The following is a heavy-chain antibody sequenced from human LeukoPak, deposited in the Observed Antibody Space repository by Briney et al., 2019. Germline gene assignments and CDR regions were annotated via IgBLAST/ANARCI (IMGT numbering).Heavy chain of an antibody. Sequence: ASVKVSCKASGYTFTSYDINWVRQAPGQGLEWMGIINPSGGSTSYAQKFQGRVTMTRDTSTSTVYMELSSLRSEDTAVYYCARVGYYGSGSYSNFDYWGQGTLVTVSS. CDR2: INPSGGST. V-gene: IGHV1-46*01. D-gene: IGHD3-10*01. CDR1: GYTFTSYD. CDR3: ARVGYYGSGSYSNFDY. J-gene: IGHJ4*02.